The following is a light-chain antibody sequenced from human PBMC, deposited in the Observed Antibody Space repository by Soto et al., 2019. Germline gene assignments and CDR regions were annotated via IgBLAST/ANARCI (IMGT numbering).Light chain of an antibody. Sequence: IELSQSPGTLSLSPGERGTLSCRASQSVSSGYLAWYQQKPGQAPRLLIYDASSRATGIPDRFSGSGSGTDFTLTISRLEPEDFAVYYCQQYGSSPRTFGQGTKVDIK. CDR3: QQYGSSPRT. CDR2: DAS. V-gene: IGKV3-20*01. J-gene: IGKJ1*01. CDR1: QSVSSGY.